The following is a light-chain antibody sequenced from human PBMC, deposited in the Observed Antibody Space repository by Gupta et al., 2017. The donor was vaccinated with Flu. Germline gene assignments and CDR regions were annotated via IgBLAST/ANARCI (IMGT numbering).Light chain of an antibody. Sequence: QSALTQPASVSGSPGQSITISCTGTSSDVGAYNYVSWYQQYTGKAPKLMIYEVTNRPSGVSNRFSGSKSANTASLTISGLRAEDEANYYCSSFTSSDTCGFGGGTKLTVL. CDR2: EVT. CDR3: SSFTSSDTCG. CDR1: SSDVGAYNY. V-gene: IGLV2-14*01. J-gene: IGLJ3*02.